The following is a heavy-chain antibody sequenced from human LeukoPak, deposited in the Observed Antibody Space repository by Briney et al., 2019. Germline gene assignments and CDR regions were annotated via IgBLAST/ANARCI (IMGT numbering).Heavy chain of an antibody. V-gene: IGHV3-48*03. J-gene: IGHJ1*01. Sequence: PGGSLRLSCAASGFTSNPSELNGVRQAPGKGLEWISYISHTGSLIYYADSVKGRFTISRDNTKNLLYLQMNSLRVEDTGIYYCSSFCSEGTCYGSFHHWGQGTLVSVSS. CDR1: GFTSNPSE. CDR3: SSFCSEGTCYGSFHH. CDR2: ISHTGSLI. D-gene: IGHD2-15*01.